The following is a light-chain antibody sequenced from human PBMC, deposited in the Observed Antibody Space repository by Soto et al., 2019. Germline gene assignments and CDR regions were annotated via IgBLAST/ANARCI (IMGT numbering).Light chain of an antibody. CDR1: SSNIGTGYD. J-gene: IGLJ1*01. V-gene: IGLV1-40*01. Sequence: QSVLTQPPSVSGAPGQTVTIACTGTSSNIGTGYDVHWYQQFPGTAPQLLIFGNSNRPSGVPDRFSGSKSGTSASLAITGLQPEDEADYYCQSADGSLTAVVFGTGTKLTVL. CDR2: GNS. CDR3: QSADGSLTAVV.